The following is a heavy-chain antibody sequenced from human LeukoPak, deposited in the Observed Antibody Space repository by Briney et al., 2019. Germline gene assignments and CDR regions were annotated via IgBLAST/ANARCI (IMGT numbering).Heavy chain of an antibody. J-gene: IGHJ6*02. V-gene: IGHV3-43*02. D-gene: IGHD3-22*01. CDR3: AKDTLIYYYDSSGYSRPNYYYYGMDL. Sequence: GGTLRLSCAASGFTFDDYAMDWVRQAPGKGLEWVSLISVDGGSTYYADSVKGRFTISRDNSKNSLYLQMNSLRTEDTALYYCAKDTLIYYYDSSGYSRPNYYYYGMDLWGQGTRVSVFS. CDR2: ISVDGGST. CDR1: GFTFDDYA.